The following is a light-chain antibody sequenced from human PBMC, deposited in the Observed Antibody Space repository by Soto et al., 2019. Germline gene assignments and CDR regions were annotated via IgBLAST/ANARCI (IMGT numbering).Light chain of an antibody. CDR3: QQYGSSRWT. J-gene: IGKJ1*01. V-gene: IGKV3-20*01. Sequence: DIVFTHSPGTLSLSPGERATLSCRASQSVSSSYLAWYQQKPGQAPRLLIYGASSRATGIPDRFSGSGSGTDFTLTISRLEPEDFAVYYCQQYGSSRWTFGQGTKVDI. CDR1: QSVSSSY. CDR2: GAS.